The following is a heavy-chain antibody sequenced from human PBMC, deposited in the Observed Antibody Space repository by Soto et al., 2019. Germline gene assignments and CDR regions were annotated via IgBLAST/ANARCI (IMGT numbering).Heavy chain of an antibody. Sequence: YTISWVRQAPGQGVEWMGRIIPILGIANYAQKFQGRVTITADKSTSTAYMELSSLRSEDTAVYYCARAHHYDSGGHDALYIWGQGTMVTVSS. CDR2: IIPILGIA. CDR1: YT. V-gene: IGHV1-69*02. J-gene: IGHJ3*02. D-gene: IGHD3-22*01. CDR3: ARAHHYDSGGHDALYI.